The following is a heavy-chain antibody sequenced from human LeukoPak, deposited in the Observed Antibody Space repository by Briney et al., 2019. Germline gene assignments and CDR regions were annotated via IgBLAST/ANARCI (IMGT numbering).Heavy chain of an antibody. CDR2: IKQDGSEI. CDR3: TRDFQGRYYYHMDV. Sequence: GGSLRLSCAASGFTFSIYWMSWVRQAPGRGLEWVANIKQDGSEIYYVDSMKGRLTISRDNAKNSLCLQMNSLRAEDTAVYFCTRDFQGRYYYHMDVWGKGTTVTVSS. J-gene: IGHJ6*03. V-gene: IGHV3-7*01. CDR1: GFTFSIYW. D-gene: IGHD3-10*01.